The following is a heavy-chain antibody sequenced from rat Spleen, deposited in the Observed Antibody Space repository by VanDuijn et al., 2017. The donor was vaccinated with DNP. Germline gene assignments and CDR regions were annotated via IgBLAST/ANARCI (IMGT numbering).Heavy chain of an antibody. D-gene: IGHD1-12*03. J-gene: IGHJ3*01. CDR2: ISYDGTST. Sequence: EVQLVESDGGLVQPGRSLKVSCAASGFTFSDCYMAWVRQAPTKGLEWVATISYDGTSTYYRGSVKGRFTISRDNAKSTLYLQVNSLRSEDTATYYCTRRDYDGYYPFTYWGQGTLVTVSS. V-gene: IGHV5-29*01. CDR3: TRRDYDGYYPFTY. CDR1: GFTFSDCY.